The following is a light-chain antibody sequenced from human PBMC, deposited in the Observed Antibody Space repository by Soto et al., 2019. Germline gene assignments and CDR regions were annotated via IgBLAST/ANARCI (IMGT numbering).Light chain of an antibody. Sequence: VLTQSPATLSVSPGESATLSCRASHSVSSHLAWYQQKPGQAPRLLIYGASTRATGSPARFSGSGSGTEFTLTISSLQSEDLAVYFCQQRSNWPRTFGQGTKVDIK. CDR2: GAS. V-gene: IGKV3-15*01. CDR1: HSVSSH. J-gene: IGKJ1*01. CDR3: QQRSNWPRT.